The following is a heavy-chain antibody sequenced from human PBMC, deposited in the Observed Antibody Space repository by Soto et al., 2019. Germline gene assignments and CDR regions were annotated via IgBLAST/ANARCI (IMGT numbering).Heavy chain of an antibody. J-gene: IGHJ6*02. V-gene: IGHV1-18*01. CDR2: INGYNGNT. CDR1: GYTFTRSG. CDR3: ARMGDVPYYYYGMDV. Sequence: QVQLVQSGAEVKKPGASVKVSCKASGYTFTRSGISWVRQAPGQGLEWMGWINGYNGNTNYAQKFQGRITMTTDTPTRTAYSELRSLRSDDTAVYYCARMGDVPYYYYGMDVWGQGTTVIVSS. D-gene: IGHD3-16*01.